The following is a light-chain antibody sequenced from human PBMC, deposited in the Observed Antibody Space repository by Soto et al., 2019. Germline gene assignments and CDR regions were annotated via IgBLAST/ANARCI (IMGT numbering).Light chain of an antibody. J-gene: IGKJ3*01. Sequence: DIVMTQSPDSLAVSLGERATINCKSSQSILYSSSNKNYLAWYQQKPGQPPKLLIFWASIRESGVPDRFSGSGSGTDFTLTISSRQAEDVAVYYCQQYYGFPRTFGPGTKVDI. V-gene: IGKV4-1*01. CDR3: QQYYGFPRT. CDR1: QSILYSSSNKNY. CDR2: WAS.